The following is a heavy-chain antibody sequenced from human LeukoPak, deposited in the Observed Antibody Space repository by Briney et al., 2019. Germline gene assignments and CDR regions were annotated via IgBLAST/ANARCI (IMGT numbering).Heavy chain of an antibody. V-gene: IGHV4-39*01. CDR1: GGSISSSSYY. CDR3: ARIKANWELYYFDY. CDR2: IYYSGST. D-gene: IGHD7-27*01. Sequence: SETLSLTCTVSGGSISSSSYYWGWIRQPPGKGLEWIGSIYYSGSTYYNPSLKSRATISVDTSKNQFSLKLSSVTAADTAVYYCARIKANWELYYFDYWGQGTLVTVSS. J-gene: IGHJ4*02.